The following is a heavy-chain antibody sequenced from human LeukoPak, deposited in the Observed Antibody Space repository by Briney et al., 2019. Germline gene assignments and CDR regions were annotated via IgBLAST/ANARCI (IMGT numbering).Heavy chain of an antibody. D-gene: IGHD5-24*01. CDR3: ARVMDGYKNWFDP. J-gene: IGHJ5*02. CDR1: GGSISSGGYY. V-gene: IGHV4-31*03. Sequence: SQTLSLTCTVSGGSISSGGYYWSWIRQHPGKGLEWIVYIYYSGSTYYNPSLKSRVTISVDTSKNQFSLKLSSVTAADTAVYYCARVMDGYKNWFDPWGQGTLVTVSS. CDR2: IYYSGST.